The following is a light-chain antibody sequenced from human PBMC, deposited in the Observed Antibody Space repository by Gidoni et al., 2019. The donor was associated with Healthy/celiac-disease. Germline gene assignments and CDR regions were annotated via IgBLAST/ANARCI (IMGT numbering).Light chain of an antibody. CDR1: QSGSSSY. J-gene: IGKJ1*01. V-gene: IGKV3-20*01. CDR2: GAS. CDR3: QQYGSSLWT. Sequence: IVLTQSPGTLSLSPGERATLSCRASQSGSSSYLAWYQQKPGQAPRLLIYGASSRATGIPDRFSGSGSGTDFTLTISRLEPEDFAVYYCQQYGSSLWTXGXGTKVEIK.